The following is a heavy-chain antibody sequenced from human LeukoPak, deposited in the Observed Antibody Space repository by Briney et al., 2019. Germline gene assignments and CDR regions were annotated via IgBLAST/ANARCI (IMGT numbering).Heavy chain of an antibody. CDR3: ARVGPLNQYCSSTSCFSWGDYYYYGMDV. CDR2: INAGNGNT. CDR1: GGTFSSYA. D-gene: IGHD2-2*01. J-gene: IGHJ6*02. Sequence: ASVKVSCKASGGTFSSYAMHWVRQAPGQRLEWMGWINAGNGNTKYSQKFQGRVTITRDTSASTAYMELSSLRSEDTAVYYCARVGPLNQYCSSTSCFSWGDYYYYGMDVWGQGTTVTVSS. V-gene: IGHV1-3*01.